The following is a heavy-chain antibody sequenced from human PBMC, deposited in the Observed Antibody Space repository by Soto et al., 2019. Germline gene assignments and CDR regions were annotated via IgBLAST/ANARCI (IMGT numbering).Heavy chain of an antibody. Sequence: VASVKVSCKASGYTFTSYYMHWVRQAPGQGLEWMGIINPSGGSTSYAQKFQGRVTMTRDTSTSTVYMELSSLRSEDTAVYYCARDHVPSLLSLWRRGYYDSSGYNDYWGQGTLVTVSS. J-gene: IGHJ4*02. D-gene: IGHD3-22*01. CDR2: INPSGGST. CDR3: ARDHVPSLLSLWRRGYYDSSGYNDY. CDR1: GYTFTSYY. V-gene: IGHV1-46*01.